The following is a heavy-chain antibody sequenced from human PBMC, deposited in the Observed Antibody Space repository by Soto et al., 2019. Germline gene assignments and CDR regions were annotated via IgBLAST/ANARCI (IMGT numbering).Heavy chain of an antibody. CDR2: ISSSSSTI. Sequence: EVQLVESGGGLVQPGGSLRLSCAASGFTFSSYSMNWVRQAPGKGLEWVSYISSSSSTIYYADSVKGRFTISRDNAKNSLYLQMNSLRAEDTAVYYCAIKYDILTGSDVWGKGTTVTVSS. V-gene: IGHV3-48*01. CDR3: AIKYDILTGSDV. J-gene: IGHJ6*04. CDR1: GFTFSSYS. D-gene: IGHD3-9*01.